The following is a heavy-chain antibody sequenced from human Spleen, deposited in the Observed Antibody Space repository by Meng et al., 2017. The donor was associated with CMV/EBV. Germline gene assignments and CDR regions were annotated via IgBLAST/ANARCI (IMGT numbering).Heavy chain of an antibody. J-gene: IGHJ4*02. V-gene: IGHV3-30*04. CDR1: GFTFRSFA. Sequence: GGSLRLSCVVSGFTFRSFAMHWVRQAPGKGLEWVALISYDGDDKYYADSVKGRFTISRDNSKNILYLQMHSLRPEDTAVYYCAREGPYGSGKYSPEGYWGQGTLVTVSS. CDR2: ISYDGDDK. D-gene: IGHD3-10*01. CDR3: AREGPYGSGKYSPEGY.